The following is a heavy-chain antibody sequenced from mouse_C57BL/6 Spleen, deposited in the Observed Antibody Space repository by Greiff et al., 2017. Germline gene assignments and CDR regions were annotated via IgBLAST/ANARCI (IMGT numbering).Heavy chain of an antibody. CDR3: ERGRFITTVVAPSYAMDY. J-gene: IGHJ4*01. Sequence: EVQLVESGGGLVKPGGSLKLSCAASGFTFSDYGMHWVRQAPEKGLEWVAYISSGSSTIYYADTVKGRFTISRDNAKNTLFLQMTSLRSEDTAMYYCERGRFITTVVAPSYAMDYWGQGTSVTVSS. V-gene: IGHV5-17*01. D-gene: IGHD1-1*01. CDR1: GFTFSDYG. CDR2: ISSGSSTI.